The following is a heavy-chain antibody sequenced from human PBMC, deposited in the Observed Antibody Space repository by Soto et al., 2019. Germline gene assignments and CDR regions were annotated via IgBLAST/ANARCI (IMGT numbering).Heavy chain of an antibody. CDR3: ARVMAEAVAGYYYYCMDV. CDR1: GGSISSSNW. J-gene: IGHJ6*02. D-gene: IGHD6-19*01. Sequence: QLQLQESGPGLVKPSVTLSLTCAVSGGSISSSNWWSWVRQRPGMGLEWIGEIYHSGSTNYNPSLKSRVNISVDQSKNQFSLRLSSGTGADTAVYYCARVMAEAVAGYYYYCMDVWGHGTTVTVSS. CDR2: IYHSGST. V-gene: IGHV4-4*02.